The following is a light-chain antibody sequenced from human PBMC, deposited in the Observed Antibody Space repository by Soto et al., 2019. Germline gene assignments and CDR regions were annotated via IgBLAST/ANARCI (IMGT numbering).Light chain of an antibody. Sequence: ETVLTQSPATLSLSPGERANLSCRASQSVEQYLAWYQHKPGQAPRLLIYDASNRATGIPARFSGRGSGTDFTLTISSLEPEDFAVYYCQQRASWPPFTCGQGTRLEIK. CDR3: QQRASWPPFT. CDR2: DAS. J-gene: IGKJ5*01. V-gene: IGKV3-11*01. CDR1: QSVEQY.